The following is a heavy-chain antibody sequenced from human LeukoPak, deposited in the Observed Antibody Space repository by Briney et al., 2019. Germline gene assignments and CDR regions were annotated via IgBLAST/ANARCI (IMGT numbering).Heavy chain of an antibody. V-gene: IGHV3-48*04. CDR3: ARSTVTRTTDY. CDR1: GFTFSSYS. Sequence: GGSLRLSCAASGFTFSSYSMNWVRQAPGKGLEWVSYISSSSSTIYYADSVKGRFTISRDNAKNSLYLQMNSLRAEDTAVYYCARSTVTRTTDYWGQGTLVTVSS. D-gene: IGHD4-17*01. J-gene: IGHJ4*02. CDR2: ISSSSSTI.